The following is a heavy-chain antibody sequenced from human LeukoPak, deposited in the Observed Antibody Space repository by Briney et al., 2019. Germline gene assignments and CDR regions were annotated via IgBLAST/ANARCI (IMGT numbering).Heavy chain of an antibody. CDR3: ARERTAAGISDAFDI. D-gene: IGHD6-13*01. Sequence: ASVKVSCKASGGTFSSYAISWARQAPGQGLEWMGGIIPIFGTANYAQKFQGRVTITADKSTSTAYLELSSLRSEDTAVYYCARERTAAGISDAFDIWGQGTMVTVSS. CDR2: IIPIFGTA. CDR1: GGTFSSYA. J-gene: IGHJ3*02. V-gene: IGHV1-69*06.